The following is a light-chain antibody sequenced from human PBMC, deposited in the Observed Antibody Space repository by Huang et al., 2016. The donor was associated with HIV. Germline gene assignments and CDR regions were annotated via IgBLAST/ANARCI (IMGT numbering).Light chain of an antibody. V-gene: IGKV3-15*01. CDR3: QQYNKWPPEYT. CDR1: QSVNTN. J-gene: IGKJ2*01. Sequence: VMMSQSPATLAASPGERVTLSCGASQSVNTNLAWYQQKPGQPPRLLIYAASTRATGFPARFAGSGSGTEFTLTIDSLQSDDCAVYYCQQYNKWPPEYTFGQGTRLEIK. CDR2: AAS.